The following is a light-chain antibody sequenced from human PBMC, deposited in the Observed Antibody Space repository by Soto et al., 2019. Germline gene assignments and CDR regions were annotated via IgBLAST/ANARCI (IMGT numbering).Light chain of an antibody. CDR2: GAS. CDR3: QQYGSSPRGT. CDR1: QSVSSSY. V-gene: IGKV3-20*01. J-gene: IGKJ1*01. Sequence: EIVLTQSPGTLSLTRGERATLSCRASQSVSSSYLAWYQQKPGQAPRLLIYGASSRATGIPDRFSGSGSGTDFTLTISRLEPEDFAVYYCQQYGSSPRGTFGQGTKVEIK.